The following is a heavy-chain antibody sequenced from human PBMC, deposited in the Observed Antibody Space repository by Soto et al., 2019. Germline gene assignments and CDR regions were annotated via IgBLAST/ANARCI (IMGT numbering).Heavy chain of an antibody. CDR3: ARAAGTTPNDAFDI. Sequence: QVQLVQSGAEVKKPGASVKVSCKASGYTFTGYYMHWVRQAPGQGLEWMGWINPNSGGTNYAQKVQGWATMTRDTPISTAYMELSRLRSDDTAVYYCARAAGTTPNDAFDIWGQGTMVTVSS. J-gene: IGHJ3*02. CDR1: GYTFTGYY. D-gene: IGHD1-1*01. CDR2: INPNSGGT. V-gene: IGHV1-2*04.